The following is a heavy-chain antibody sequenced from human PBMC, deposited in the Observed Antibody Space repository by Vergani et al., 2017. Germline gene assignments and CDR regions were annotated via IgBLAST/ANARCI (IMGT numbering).Heavy chain of an antibody. CDR3: ARGGIVVVPAAPYYGMDV. J-gene: IGHJ6*02. CDR2: IYPGDSDT. Sequence: EVQLVQSGAEVKKPGASLKISCKGSGYSFTSYWIGWVRQMPGKGLEWMGIIYPGDSDTRYSPSFQGQVTISADKSISTAYLQWSSLKASDTAMYYCARGGIVVVPAAPYYGMDVWGQGTTVTVSS. CDR1: GYSFTSYW. D-gene: IGHD2-2*01. V-gene: IGHV5-51*03.